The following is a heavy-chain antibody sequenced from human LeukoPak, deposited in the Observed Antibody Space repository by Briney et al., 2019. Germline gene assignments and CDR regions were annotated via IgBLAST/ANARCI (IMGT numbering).Heavy chain of an antibody. CDR1: GFTFSSYG. J-gene: IGHJ4*02. Sequence: GGSLRLSCAASGFTFSSYGMHWVRQAPGKGLEWVAVISYDGSNKYYADSVKGRFTISSDNSKNTLYLQMNSLRAEDTAVYYCASPDYYDSSSFDYWGQGTLVTVS. V-gene: IGHV3-30*03. D-gene: IGHD3-22*01. CDR2: ISYDGSNK. CDR3: ASPDYYDSSSFDY.